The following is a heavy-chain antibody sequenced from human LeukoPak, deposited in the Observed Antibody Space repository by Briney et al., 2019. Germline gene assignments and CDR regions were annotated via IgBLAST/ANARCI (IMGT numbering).Heavy chain of an antibody. V-gene: IGHV3-7*01. CDR2: IKKDGSEK. CDR1: GFTFSSYW. D-gene: IGHD5-24*01. J-gene: IGHJ6*03. CDR3: ARSEMGYYNYYMDV. Sequence: PGGSLRLSCAASGFTFSSYWMSWVRQAPGKGLEWVANIKKDGSEKYYVDSVKGRFTISRDNAKTSLYLQMNSLRAEDTGVYYCARSEMGYYNYYMDVWGKGTTVTVSS.